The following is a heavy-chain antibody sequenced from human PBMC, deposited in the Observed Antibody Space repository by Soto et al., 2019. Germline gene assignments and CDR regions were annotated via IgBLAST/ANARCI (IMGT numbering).Heavy chain of an antibody. CDR1: GGSISSSNW. J-gene: IGHJ4*02. V-gene: IGHV4-4*02. CDR3: ARSRGYYDSSGYYYY. CDR2: IYHGGST. D-gene: IGHD3-22*01. Sequence: SETLSLTCAVSGGSISSSNWWSWVRQPPGKGLEWIGEIYHGGSTNYNASLKSRVTISVDKSKNQFSLKLSSVTAADTAVYYCARSRGYYDSSGYYYYWGQGTLVTVSS.